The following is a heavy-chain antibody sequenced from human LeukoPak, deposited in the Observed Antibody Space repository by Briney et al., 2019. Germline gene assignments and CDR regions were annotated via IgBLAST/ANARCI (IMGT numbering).Heavy chain of an antibody. Sequence: GGSLRLSCAASGFTFSSYGMHWVRQAPGKGLEGVAVIWYDGSNKYYADSVKGRFTISRDNSKNTLYLQMNSLRAEETDVYYCARDLIAAAGTSWGQGTLVTVSS. D-gene: IGHD6-13*01. J-gene: IGHJ5*02. CDR3: ARDLIAAAGTS. V-gene: IGHV3-33*01. CDR2: IWYDGSNK. CDR1: GFTFSSYG.